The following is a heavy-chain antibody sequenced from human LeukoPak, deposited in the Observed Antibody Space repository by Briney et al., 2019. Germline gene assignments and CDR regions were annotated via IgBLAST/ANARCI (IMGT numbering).Heavy chain of an antibody. CDR3: ARGSGWYRVDY. D-gene: IGHD6-19*01. J-gene: IGHJ4*02. CDR1: GGSISSGGYY. CDR2: IYYSGST. Sequence: SQTLSLTCTVSGGSISSGGYYWSWIRQHPGKGLEWIGYIYYSGSTYYNLSLKSRVTISVDTSKNQFSLKLSSVTAADTAVYYCARGSGWYRVDYWGQGTLVTVSS. V-gene: IGHV4-31*03.